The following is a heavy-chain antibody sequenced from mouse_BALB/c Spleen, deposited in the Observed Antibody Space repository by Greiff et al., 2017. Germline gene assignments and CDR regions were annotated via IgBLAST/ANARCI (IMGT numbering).Heavy chain of an antibody. J-gene: IGHJ3*01. CDR2: IYPYNGGT. CDR1: GYTFTDYN. D-gene: IGHD2-1*01. V-gene: IGHV1S29*02. CDR3: ARWGGNYGGFAY. Sequence: VQLQQSGPELVKPGASVKISCKASGYTFTDYNMHWVKQSHGKSLEWIGYIYPYNGGTGYNQKFKSKATLTVDNSSSTAYMELRSLTSEDSAVYYCARWGGNYGGFAYWGQGTLVTVSA.